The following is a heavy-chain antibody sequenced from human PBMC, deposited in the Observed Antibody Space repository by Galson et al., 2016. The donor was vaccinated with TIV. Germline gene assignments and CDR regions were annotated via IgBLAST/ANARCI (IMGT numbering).Heavy chain of an antibody. J-gene: IGHJ6*02. CDR1: GFTFSSYA. CDR3: AKQFVDV. D-gene: IGHD5-24*01. CDR2: ISENSGST. Sequence: SLRLSCTASGFTFSSYAMNWVRQAPGKGLEWVSSISENSGSTDYADSVKGRFTISRDNSKNTLYLQMDSLRAEDTAVYYCAKQFVDVWGQRTTVTVSS. V-gene: IGHV3-23*01.